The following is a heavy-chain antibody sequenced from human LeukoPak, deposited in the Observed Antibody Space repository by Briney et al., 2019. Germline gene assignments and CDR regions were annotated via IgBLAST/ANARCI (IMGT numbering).Heavy chain of an antibody. J-gene: IGHJ4*02. V-gene: IGHV3-48*03. D-gene: IGHD1-1*01. CDR3: ARVFSNPTGNDY. CDR2: ISNSGNTI. CDR1: GFTFSSYE. Sequence: GGSLRLSCVASGFTFSSYEMNWVRQAPGKGLEWVSYISNSGNTIFYADSVKGRFTISRDNGKNSLYLQMNSLRAEDTAVYYCARVFSNPTGNDYWGQGTLVTVSS.